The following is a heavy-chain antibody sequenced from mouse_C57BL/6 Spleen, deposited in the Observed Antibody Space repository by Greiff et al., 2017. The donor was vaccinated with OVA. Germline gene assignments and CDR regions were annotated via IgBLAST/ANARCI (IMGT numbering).Heavy chain of an antibody. CDR1: GYTFTSYW. Sequence: QVQLKQPGAELVKPGASVKMSCKASGYTFTSYWITWVKQRPGQGLEWIGDIYPGSGSTNYNEKFKSKATLTVDTSSSTAYMQLSSLTSEDSAVYDGARALLGTGKGLAYWGQGTLVTVSA. D-gene: IGHD3-3*01. CDR2: IYPGSGST. CDR3: ARALLGTGKGLAY. J-gene: IGHJ3*01. V-gene: IGHV1-55*01.